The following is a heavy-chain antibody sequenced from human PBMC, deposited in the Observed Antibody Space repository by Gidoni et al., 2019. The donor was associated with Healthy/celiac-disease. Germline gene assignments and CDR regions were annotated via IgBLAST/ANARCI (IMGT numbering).Heavy chain of an antibody. CDR2: IKQDGSEK. V-gene: IGHV3-7*01. D-gene: IGHD3-10*01. CDR1: GFPFSSYW. Sequence: EVQLVESGGGLVQPGGSLRLSCAASGFPFSSYWVSWVRQAPGKGLEWVANIKQDGSEKYYVDSVKGRFTISRDNAKNSLYLQMNSLRAEDTAVYYCARDKFYGSGSYYYGMDVWGQGTTVTVSS. J-gene: IGHJ6*02. CDR3: ARDKFYGSGSYYYGMDV.